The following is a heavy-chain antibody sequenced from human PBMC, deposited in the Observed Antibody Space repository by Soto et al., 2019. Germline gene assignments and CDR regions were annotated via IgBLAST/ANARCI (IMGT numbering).Heavy chain of an antibody. V-gene: IGHV3-73*01. CDR1: GFTFSGSA. CDR3: TRRRCTNGVCYTDY. CDR2: IRSKANSYAT. J-gene: IGHJ4*02. Sequence: EVQLVESGGGLVQPGGSLKLSCAASGFTFSGSAMHWVRQASGKGLEWVGRIRSKANSYATAYAASVKGRFTISRDDSTSTASLQMIGLKTEDTAVYYCTRRRCTNGVCYTDYWGQGTLVTVSS. D-gene: IGHD2-8*01.